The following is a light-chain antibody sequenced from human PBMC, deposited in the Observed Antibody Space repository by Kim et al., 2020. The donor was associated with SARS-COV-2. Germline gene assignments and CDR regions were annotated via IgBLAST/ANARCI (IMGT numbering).Light chain of an antibody. J-gene: IGKJ1*01. V-gene: IGKV1-5*01. CDR3: QQYHTYSPT. CDR1: QCLSVW. Sequence: GHRVTIPSRTSQCLSVWLPWYQQKPGKAPKLLIYDASSLESGVPSRFSGSGSGTEFTLTISSLQPDDFATYYCQQYHTYSPTFGQGTKVDI. CDR2: DAS.